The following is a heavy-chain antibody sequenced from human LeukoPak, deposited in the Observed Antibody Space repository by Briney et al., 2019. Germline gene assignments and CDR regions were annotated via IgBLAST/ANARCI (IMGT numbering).Heavy chain of an antibody. D-gene: IGHD3-22*01. CDR1: GDNTIRSY. Sequence: ASARVSCKASGDNTIRSYMHWVRQAPGQGLEWMGIINPSGGDIRYAQKFKGRVTMTRDPSTSTVYLELRSLRSEDTAVCYCARWDSSVGNAFDIWGQGTMITISS. CDR3: ARWDSSVGNAFDI. CDR2: INPSGGDI. J-gene: IGHJ3*02. V-gene: IGHV1-46*01.